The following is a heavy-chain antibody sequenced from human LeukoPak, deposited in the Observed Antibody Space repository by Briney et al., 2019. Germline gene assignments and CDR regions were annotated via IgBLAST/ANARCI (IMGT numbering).Heavy chain of an antibody. J-gene: IGHJ4*02. V-gene: IGHV1-2*02. CDR1: GYTFSGTGWY. CDR3: ARDGPAQMVDFDY. Sequence: WASVKVSCKASGYTFSGTGWYLSWLRQAPGQGLECMGWIYPYTGATHYAQKFQGRVAMTRDTSISTAYMELSRLRPDDTAVYYCARDGPAQMVDFDYWGQGTLVTVSS. D-gene: IGHD3-10*01. CDR2: IYPYTGAT.